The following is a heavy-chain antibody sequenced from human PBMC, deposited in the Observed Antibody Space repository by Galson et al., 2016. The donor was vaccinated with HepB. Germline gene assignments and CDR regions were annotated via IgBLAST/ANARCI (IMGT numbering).Heavy chain of an antibody. V-gene: IGHV3-23*01. CDR3: AKNAGFRSGTYYPDY. CDR1: GFRFSGIW. CDR2: INGGGDSM. Sequence: SLRLSCAASGFRFSGIWMTWVRQAPGKGLEWVSSINGGGDSMTYAVSVKGRFTISKDMSRNTMFLQMNSLRADDTALYYCAKNAGFRSGTYYPDYWGQGTLVAVSS. D-gene: IGHD3-10*01. J-gene: IGHJ4*02.